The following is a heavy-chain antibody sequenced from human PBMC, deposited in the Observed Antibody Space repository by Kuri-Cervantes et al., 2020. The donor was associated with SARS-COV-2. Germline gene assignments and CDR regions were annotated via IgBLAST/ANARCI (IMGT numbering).Heavy chain of an antibody. J-gene: IGHJ6*02. CDR3: ARGTYYDFWSGYNYYGMDV. Sequence: SQTLSLTCTVSGGSISSYYWSWIRQPPGKGLEWIGYIYYSGSTNYNPSLKSRVTISVDTSKNQFSLKLSSVTAADTAVYYCARGTYYDFWSGYNYYGMDVWGQGTTVTGSS. CDR2: IYYSGST. D-gene: IGHD3-3*01. CDR1: GGSISSYY. V-gene: IGHV4-59*01.